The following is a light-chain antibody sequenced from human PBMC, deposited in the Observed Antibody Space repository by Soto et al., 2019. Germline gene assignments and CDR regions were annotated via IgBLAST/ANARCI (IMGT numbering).Light chain of an antibody. CDR1: QSASSSY. V-gene: IGKV3-20*01. CDR3: QQYGSSRT. J-gene: IGKJ1*01. Sequence: EIVLTQSPGTLSLSTGERAILSCRASQSASSSYLAWYQQKPGQAPRLLIYGASSRATGIPDRFSGSGSGTDFTLTISRLEPEDFAVYYCQQYGSSRTFGQGTKVDIK. CDR2: GAS.